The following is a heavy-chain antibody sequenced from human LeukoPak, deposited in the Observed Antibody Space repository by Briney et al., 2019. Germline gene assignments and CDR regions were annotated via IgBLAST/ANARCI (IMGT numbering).Heavy chain of an antibody. V-gene: IGHV4-34*01. CDR1: GGSFSDYY. CDR3: ARHTIRSTWSFDY. Sequence: PSETLSLTCAVYGGSVYGGSFSDYYWRWIRQPPGKGPEWIGEINQSGSTYYNPSLKSRVTISVDTSKNQFSLKLSSVTAADTAVFYCARHTIRSTWSFDYWGQGTLVTVSS. D-gene: IGHD6-13*01. CDR2: INQSGST. J-gene: IGHJ4*02.